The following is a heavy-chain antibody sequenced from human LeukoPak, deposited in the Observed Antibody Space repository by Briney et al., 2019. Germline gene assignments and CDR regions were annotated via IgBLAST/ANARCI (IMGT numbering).Heavy chain of an antibody. Sequence: SETLSLTCSVSSGSIISRDHYWDCIRQPPGKGLQWIGSIYYTGSTYYNPSVESRVTISVDTSKNQFSLDLGSVTAADTAVYYCATGYLRLDYWGQGSLVTVSS. CDR3: ATGYLRLDY. J-gene: IGHJ4*02. CDR2: IYYTGST. CDR1: SGSIISRDHY. D-gene: IGHD6-13*01. V-gene: IGHV4-39*01.